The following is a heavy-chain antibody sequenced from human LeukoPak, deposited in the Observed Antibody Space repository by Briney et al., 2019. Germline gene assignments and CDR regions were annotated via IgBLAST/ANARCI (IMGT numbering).Heavy chain of an antibody. Sequence: GGSLRLSCAASGFTFSSYSMNWVRQAPGKGLEWVSVIYRDGPTHYADSVKGRFTISRDNSKNTLNLQMNSLGAGDTAVYYCAKSSGTASSAAAYWGQGTLVTVSS. CDR2: IYRDGPT. J-gene: IGHJ4*02. CDR3: AKSSGTASSAAAY. D-gene: IGHD1-1*01. CDR1: GFTFSSYS. V-gene: IGHV3-66*02.